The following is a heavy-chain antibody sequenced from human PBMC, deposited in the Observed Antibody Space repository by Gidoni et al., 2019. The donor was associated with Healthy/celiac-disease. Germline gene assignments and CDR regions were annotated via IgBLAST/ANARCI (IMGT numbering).Heavy chain of an antibody. Sequence: QVQLQESGPGLVKPSETLSLPCTVSGGSISSSYWSWIRQPAVKGLEWIGRIYTSGSTNYNPALKSRVTMSVDTSKNQLSLKLSSVTAADTAVYYCARGGIAAAGTDYWGQGTLVTVSS. CDR2: IYTSGST. J-gene: IGHJ4*02. CDR1: GGSISSSY. CDR3: ARGGIAAAGTDY. D-gene: IGHD6-13*01. V-gene: IGHV4-4*07.